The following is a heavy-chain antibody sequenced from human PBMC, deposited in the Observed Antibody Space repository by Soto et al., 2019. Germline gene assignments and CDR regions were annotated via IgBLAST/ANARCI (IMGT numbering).Heavy chain of an antibody. Sequence: SETLSLTCAVYGGSFSCYYWSWIRQPPGKGLEWIGEINHSGSTNYNPSLKSRVTISVDTSKNQFSLKLSSVTAADTAVYYCARRRYYDFWSGYYMAPNWFDPWGQGTLVTVSS. CDR2: INHSGST. J-gene: IGHJ5*02. V-gene: IGHV4-34*01. D-gene: IGHD3-3*01. CDR3: ARRRYYDFWSGYYMAPNWFDP. CDR1: GGSFSCYY.